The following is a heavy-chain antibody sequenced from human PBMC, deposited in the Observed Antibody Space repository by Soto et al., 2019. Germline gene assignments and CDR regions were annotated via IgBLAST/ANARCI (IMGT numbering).Heavy chain of an antibody. D-gene: IGHD5-18*01. Sequence: SETLSLTCTVSGGSISSGGYYWSWIRQHPGKGLEWIGYIYYSGSTYYNPSLKSRVTISVDTSKNQFSLKLSSVTAADTAVYYCAGFDVDTAMEKDYYYYGMDVWGQGTTVTV. CDR1: GGSISSGGYY. CDR2: IYYSGST. V-gene: IGHV4-31*03. CDR3: AGFDVDTAMEKDYYYYGMDV. J-gene: IGHJ6*02.